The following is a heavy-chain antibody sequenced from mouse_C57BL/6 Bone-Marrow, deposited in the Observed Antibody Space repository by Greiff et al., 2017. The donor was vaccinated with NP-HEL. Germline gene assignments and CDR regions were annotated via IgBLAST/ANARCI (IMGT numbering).Heavy chain of an antibody. J-gene: IGHJ2*01. V-gene: IGHV1-87*01. D-gene: IGHD2-3*01. CDR1: YTFSRRLH. Sequence: QVQLQQSGPELARPWASVKISCQAFYTFSRRLHFAIRDTNYWMQWVKQRPGQGLEWIGAIYPGNGVTSYNQKFKGKATLTADKSTSTAYMQLSSLASEDSAVYYCAALIYDGYRDYFDYWGQGTTLTVSS. CDR2: GQGLEWIG. CDR3: SEDSAVYYCAALIYDGYRDYFDY.